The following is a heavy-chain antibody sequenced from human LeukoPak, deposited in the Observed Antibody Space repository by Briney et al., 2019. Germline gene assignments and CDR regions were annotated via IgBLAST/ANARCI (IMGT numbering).Heavy chain of an antibody. Sequence: SETLSLTCTVSGVSINTYYASWIRQAPGKGLEFIGFIYNGGNTNYNPSLKSRATISVGTSNNQFSLRLTSVTAADTAMYYCAAGPWELDFWGQGTLVTVSS. CDR1: GVSINTYY. CDR3: AAGPWELDF. V-gene: IGHV4-4*09. J-gene: IGHJ4*02. CDR2: IYNGGNT. D-gene: IGHD1-26*01.